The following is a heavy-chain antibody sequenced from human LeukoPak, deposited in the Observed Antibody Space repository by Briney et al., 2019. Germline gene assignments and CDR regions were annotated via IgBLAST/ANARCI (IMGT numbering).Heavy chain of an antibody. D-gene: IGHD2/OR15-2a*01. CDR2: IHPSGGGT. CDR3: ANTFDAFDL. CDR1: GYTFINYY. Sequence: ASVKVSCKASGYTFINYYMHWVRQAPGQGLEWMGTIHPSGGGTTYAQEFQGRVTVTRDTSTSTVYMELSSLRSEDAAVYYCANTFDAFDLWGQGTMVTVSS. V-gene: IGHV1-46*01. J-gene: IGHJ3*01.